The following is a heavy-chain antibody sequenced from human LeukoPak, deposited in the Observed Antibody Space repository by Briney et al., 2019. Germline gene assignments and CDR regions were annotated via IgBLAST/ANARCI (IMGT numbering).Heavy chain of an antibody. CDR3: ARDTGIAVAGNFDY. V-gene: IGHV4-38-2*02. Sequence: SETLSLTCTVSGYSISSHYYWGWIRQPPGKGLEWIGSVYHTGGTYYNPSLKSRLTISVDTSKNQFSLKLSSVTAADTAVYYCARDTGIAVAGNFDYWGQGTLVTVSS. J-gene: IGHJ4*02. D-gene: IGHD6-19*01. CDR1: GYSISSHYY. CDR2: VYHTGGT.